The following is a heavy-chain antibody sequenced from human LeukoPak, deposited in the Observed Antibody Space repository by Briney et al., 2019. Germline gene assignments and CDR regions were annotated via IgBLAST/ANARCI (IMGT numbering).Heavy chain of an antibody. CDR1: GYTFTGYY. J-gene: IGHJ4*02. Sequence: GASVKVSCKASGYTFTGYYMHWVRQAPGQGLEWMGWINPNSGGTNYAQKFQGRVTMTRDTSISTAYMELSRLRSDDTAVYYCARDQGGVYYDSSGYLAYWGQGTLVTVSS. CDR3: ARDQGGVYYDSSGYLAY. D-gene: IGHD3-22*01. V-gene: IGHV1-2*02. CDR2: INPNSGGT.